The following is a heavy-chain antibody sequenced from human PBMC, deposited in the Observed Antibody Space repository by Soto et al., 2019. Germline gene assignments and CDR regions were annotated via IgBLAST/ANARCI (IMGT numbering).Heavy chain of an antibody. J-gene: IGHJ3*02. D-gene: IGHD2-2*01. Sequence: PSQTLSLTCAISGDSVSSNSAAWNWIRQSPSRGREWLGRTYYRSKWYNDYAVSVKSRITINPDTSKNQFSLQLNSVTPEDTAVYYCARLPLGYCSRTSRYPSIWGQGTMVTVSS. CDR3: ARLPLGYCSRTSRYPSI. CDR1: GDSVSSNSAA. CDR2: TYYRSKWYN. V-gene: IGHV6-1*01.